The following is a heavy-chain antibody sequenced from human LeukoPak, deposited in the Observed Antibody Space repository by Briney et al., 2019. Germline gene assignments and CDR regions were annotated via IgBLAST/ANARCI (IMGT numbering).Heavy chain of an antibody. Sequence: GASVKVSCKASGYTFTGHNIHWVRQVPGQGLEWMGRINPNSGGTNYAQKFQGRVTMTRDTSISTAYMELSRLRSDDTAVYYCARFSVVGLRSYYYDSSGYYQPLDYWGQGTLVTVSS. CDR1: GYTFTGHN. CDR2: INPNSGGT. CDR3: ARFSVVGLRSYYYDSSGYYQPLDY. D-gene: IGHD3-22*01. J-gene: IGHJ4*02. V-gene: IGHV1-2*06.